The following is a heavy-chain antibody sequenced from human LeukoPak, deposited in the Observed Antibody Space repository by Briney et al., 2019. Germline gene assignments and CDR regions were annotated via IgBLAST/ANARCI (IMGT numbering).Heavy chain of an antibody. CDR1: GFTFSSYE. J-gene: IGHJ4*02. D-gene: IGHD6-19*01. Sequence: GGSLRLSCAASGFTFSSYEMNWVRQAPGKGXXXXSYISSGSTIYDADSVKGRFTISRDNAKNSLYLQMNSLRAEDTAVYYCARESIAVAGAPFDYWGQGTLVTVSS. V-gene: IGHV3-48*03. CDR3: ARESIAVAGAPFDY. CDR2: ISSGSTI.